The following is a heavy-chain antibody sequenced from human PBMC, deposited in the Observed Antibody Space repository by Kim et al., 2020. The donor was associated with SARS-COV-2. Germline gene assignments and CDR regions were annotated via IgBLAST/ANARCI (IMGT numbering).Heavy chain of an antibody. V-gene: IGHV1-18*01. Sequence: ASVKVSCKASGYTFTSYGISWVRQAPGQGLEWMGWISAYNGNTNYAQKLQGRVTMTTDTSTSTAYMELRSLRSDDTAVYYCARLRDGLLWFGELAPYDYWGQGTLVTVSS. CDR3: ARLRDGLLWFGELAPYDY. CDR2: ISAYNGNT. D-gene: IGHD3-10*01. J-gene: IGHJ4*02. CDR1: GYTFTSYG.